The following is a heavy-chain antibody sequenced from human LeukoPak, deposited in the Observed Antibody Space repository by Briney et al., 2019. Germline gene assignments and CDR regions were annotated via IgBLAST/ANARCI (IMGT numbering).Heavy chain of an antibody. CDR1: GFSFTTYW. D-gene: IGHD4-17*01. CDR2: INQDESSQ. Sequence: GGSLRLSCAASGFSFTTYWMGWVRQAPGKGLERVANINQDESSQYYVDAVRGRFTISRDNAKNSLNLPMNSLRGEDTAVYFCARLGPVTKDHYCDYWGQGTLVTVSS. CDR3: ARLGPVTKDHYCDY. V-gene: IGHV3-7*01. J-gene: IGHJ4*02.